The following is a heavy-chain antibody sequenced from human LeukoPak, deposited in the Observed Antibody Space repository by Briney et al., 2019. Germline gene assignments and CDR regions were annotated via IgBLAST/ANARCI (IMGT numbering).Heavy chain of an antibody. CDR2: ISGSGGSS. V-gene: IGHV3-23*01. J-gene: IGHJ4*02. CDR1: GFTFTNYA. CDR3: ARGVFYYGSGSDTGDY. Sequence: GGSLRLSCAASGFTFTNYAMTWVRQVPGKGLEWVSHISGSGGSSYHVDSVKGRFTISRDNSKNTLYLQMNSLRAEDTAVYYCARGVFYYGSGSDTGDYWGQGTLVTVSS. D-gene: IGHD3-10*01.